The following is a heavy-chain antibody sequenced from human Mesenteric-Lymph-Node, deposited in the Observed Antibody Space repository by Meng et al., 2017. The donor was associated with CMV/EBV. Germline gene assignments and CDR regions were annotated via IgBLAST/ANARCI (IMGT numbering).Heavy chain of an antibody. Sequence: CSASGFTFNNYALHWVRQAPGKGLEWVAVISYDGSNKYYGDSVKGRFTISRDKSKNTLYLQMHSLRAEDTAVYYCARDNIAAAGYFEYWGQGTLVTVSS. CDR2: ISYDGSNK. CDR3: ARDNIAAAGYFEY. J-gene: IGHJ4*02. D-gene: IGHD6-13*01. V-gene: IGHV3-30*04. CDR1: GFTFNNYA.